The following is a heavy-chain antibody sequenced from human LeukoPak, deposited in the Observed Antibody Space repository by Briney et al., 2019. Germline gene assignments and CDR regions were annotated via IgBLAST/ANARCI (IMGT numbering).Heavy chain of an antibody. CDR1: AGSISSGSYY. CDR2: IYAGGST. CDR3: ARGLTYYDFWSGYSTEYFQH. D-gene: IGHD3-3*01. J-gene: IGHJ1*01. V-gene: IGHV4-61*02. Sequence: SETLSLTCTVSAGSISSGSYYWSWIRQPAGKGLEWFGRIYAGGSTNSNPSLTRRVTISVDPSKSQFSLKLSSVTAADTAVYYCARGLTYYDFWSGYSTEYFQHWGQGTLVTVSS.